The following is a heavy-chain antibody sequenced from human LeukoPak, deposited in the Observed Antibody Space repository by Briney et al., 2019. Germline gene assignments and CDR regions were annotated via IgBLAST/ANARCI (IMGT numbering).Heavy chain of an antibody. CDR3: AKTATDLYYYYYMDV. CDR2: IRYDGVNK. J-gene: IGHJ6*03. Sequence: GGSLRLSCAASGFTFNSYGMHWVRQAPGKGLEWVAFIRYDGVNKYYADSVKGRFTISRDNSKNTLYLQMNSLRAEDTAVYYCAKTATDLYYYYYMDVWGKGTTVTVSS. V-gene: IGHV3-30*02. D-gene: IGHD5-12*01. CDR1: GFTFNSYG.